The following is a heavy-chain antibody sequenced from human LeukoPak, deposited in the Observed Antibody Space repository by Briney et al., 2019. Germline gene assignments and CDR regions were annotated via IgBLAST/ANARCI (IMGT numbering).Heavy chain of an antibody. Sequence: VASVKVSCKASGYTFTSYGISWVRQAPGQGLEWMGWISAYNCNTNYAQKLQGRVTMTTDTSTSTAYMELRSLRSDDTAVYYCARVSYYYDSSGYSHFDYWGQGTLVTVSS. V-gene: IGHV1-18*01. CDR2: ISAYNCNT. CDR3: ARVSYYYDSSGYSHFDY. CDR1: GYTFTSYG. D-gene: IGHD3-22*01. J-gene: IGHJ4*02.